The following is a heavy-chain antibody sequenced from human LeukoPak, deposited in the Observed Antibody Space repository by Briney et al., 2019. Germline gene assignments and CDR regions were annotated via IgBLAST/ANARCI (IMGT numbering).Heavy chain of an antibody. V-gene: IGHV4-39*01. D-gene: IGHD3-3*01. CDR2: IYSSGST. CDR3: ATNEWSGYYFEY. Sequence: SETLSLTCTVSDGSISSSYWGWIRQPPGKGLEWIGSIYSSGSTYYNPSLKSRVTISVDTPKNQFSLKLSSVTAADTAVYYCATNEWSGYYFEYWGQGTLVPVSS. J-gene: IGHJ4*02. CDR1: DGSISSSY.